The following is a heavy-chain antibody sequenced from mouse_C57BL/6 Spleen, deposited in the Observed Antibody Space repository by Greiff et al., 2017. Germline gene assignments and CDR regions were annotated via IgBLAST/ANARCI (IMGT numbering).Heavy chain of an antibody. D-gene: IGHD2-4*01. V-gene: IGHV14-3*01. CDR1: GFNITNSY. CDR3: AREDYDGRGAWMAY. Sequence: VQLQQSVAELVRPGASVNLSCTASGFNITNSYMHWVKQRPEQGLEWIGEIDPANGNTKYTPTFKGKATITADTSSTTAYLQLSSLTSEDTAIYYCAREDYDGRGAWMAYWGQGTLVTVSA. CDR2: IDPANGNT. J-gene: IGHJ3*01.